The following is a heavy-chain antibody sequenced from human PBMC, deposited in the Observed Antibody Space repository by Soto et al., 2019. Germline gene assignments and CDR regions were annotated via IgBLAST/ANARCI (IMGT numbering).Heavy chain of an antibody. J-gene: IGHJ4*02. CDR2: ITGSGVHT. V-gene: IGHV3-23*01. Sequence: PVGSLRLSCEASGFNFSNYAMTWVRQAPGRGLEWVSAITGSGVHTYYADSVKGRFTISRDNSKNTLFLQMDSLRAEDTAVYYCAKDRTPVADYYFDYWGQGTLVTVSS. CDR1: GFNFSNYA. CDR3: AKDRTPVADYYFDY. D-gene: IGHD6-19*01.